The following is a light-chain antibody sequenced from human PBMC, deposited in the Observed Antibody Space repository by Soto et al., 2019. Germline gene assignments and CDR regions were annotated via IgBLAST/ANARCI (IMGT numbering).Light chain of an antibody. CDR1: SSVISGHNY. V-gene: IGLV2-8*01. J-gene: IGLJ3*02. CDR3: SSYAGGNNWV. CDR2: EVF. Sequence: QSALTQPPSASGSPGQSVTISCTGASSVISGHNYVSWYQQHPGKAPKLMIYEVFKRPSWVPDRFSASKSGNTASLTVSGLQAEDEADYYCSSYAGGNNWVFGGGTKLTVL.